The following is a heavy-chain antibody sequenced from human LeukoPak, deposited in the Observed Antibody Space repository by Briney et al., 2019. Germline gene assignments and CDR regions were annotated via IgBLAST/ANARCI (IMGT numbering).Heavy chain of an antibody. CDR2: ISSSGSTI. Sequence: GGSLRLSCAASGFTVSSYSMNWVRQAPGKGLEWVSYISSSGSTIYYADSVKGRFTISRDNAKSSLDLQMNSLRAEDTAVYYCARGWSAYPYWGQGTLVTVSS. CDR1: GFTVSSYS. V-gene: IGHV3-48*04. D-gene: IGHD3-3*01. CDR3: ARGWSAYPY. J-gene: IGHJ4*02.